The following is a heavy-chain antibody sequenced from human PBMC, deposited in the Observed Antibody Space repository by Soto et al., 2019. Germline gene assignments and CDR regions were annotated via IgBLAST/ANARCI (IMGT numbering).Heavy chain of an antibody. D-gene: IGHD6-13*01. V-gene: IGHV1-46*01. J-gene: IGHJ4*02. Sequence: ASVKVSCKASGYTFTSYYMHWVRQAPGQGLEWMGIINPSGGSTSYAQKFQGRVTMTRDTSTSTVYMELSSLRSEDTAVYYCARVGGDEQQLVFSEKRHIDYWGQGTLVTVSS. CDR2: INPSGGST. CDR1: GYTFTSYY. CDR3: ARVGGDEQQLVFSEKRHIDY.